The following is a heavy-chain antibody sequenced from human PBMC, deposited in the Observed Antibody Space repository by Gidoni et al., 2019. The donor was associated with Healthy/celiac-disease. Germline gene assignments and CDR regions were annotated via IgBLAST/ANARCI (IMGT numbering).Heavy chain of an antibody. CDR2: IYYSGST. CDR3: ARPNVGGTYYDFWSGVCWFDP. J-gene: IGHJ5*02. V-gene: IGHV4-39*01. Sequence: QLQLQESGPGLVKPSETLSLTCTVSGGSISSSSYYWGWIRQPPGKGLEWIGSIYYSGSTYYNPSLKSRVTISVDTSKNQFSLKLSSVTAADTAVYYCARPNVGGTYYDFWSGVCWFDPWGQGTLVTVSS. D-gene: IGHD3-3*01. CDR1: GGSISSSSYY.